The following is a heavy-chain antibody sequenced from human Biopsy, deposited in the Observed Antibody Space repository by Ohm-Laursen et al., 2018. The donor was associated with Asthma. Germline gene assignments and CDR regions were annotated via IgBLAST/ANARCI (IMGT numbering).Heavy chain of an antibody. CDR1: GGTFSRYA. J-gene: IGHJ6*02. V-gene: IGHV1-69*01. CDR3: AREVSTVDYGYYYFAMDV. D-gene: IGHD4-17*01. Sequence: GSSVKVSCKASGGTFSRYAISWVRQAPGQGLEWMGVIIPVFGTSNYAQKFQGRVTFTADGSTSSAYMELSSLTSEDSDVYYCAREVSTVDYGYYYFAMDVWGQGTTVTVSS. CDR2: IIPVFGTS.